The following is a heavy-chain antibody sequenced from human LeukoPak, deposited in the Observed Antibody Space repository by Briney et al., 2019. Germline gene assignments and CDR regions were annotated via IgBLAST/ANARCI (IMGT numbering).Heavy chain of an antibody. CDR3: AKGIAAAGTGGY. CDR1: GFTFSSYS. CDR2: ISSSSNYI. Sequence: PGGSLRLSCVASGFTFSSYSMNWVRQAPGKGLEWVSSISSSSNYIYYADSVKGRFTISRDNSKNTLYLQMNSLRAEDTAVYYCAKGIAAAGTGGYWGQGTLVTVSS. V-gene: IGHV3-21*04. D-gene: IGHD6-13*01. J-gene: IGHJ4*02.